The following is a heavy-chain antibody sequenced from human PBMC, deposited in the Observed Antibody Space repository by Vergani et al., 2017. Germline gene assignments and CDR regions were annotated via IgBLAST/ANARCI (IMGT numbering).Heavy chain of an antibody. Sequence: EVQLLESGGGLVQPGGSLRLSCAASGFTFSSYAMSWVRQAPGKGLEWVSAISGSGGSTHYADSGRGRFTISRDNSKNTLYLQMNSLRAEDTAVYYCAKDVDIVATISGYWGQGTLVTVSS. CDR3: AKDVDIVATISGY. V-gene: IGHV3-23*01. CDR1: GFTFSSYA. CDR2: ISGSGGST. J-gene: IGHJ4*02. D-gene: IGHD5-12*01.